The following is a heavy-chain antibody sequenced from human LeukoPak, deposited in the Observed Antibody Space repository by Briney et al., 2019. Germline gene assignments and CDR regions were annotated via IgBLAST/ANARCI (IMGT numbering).Heavy chain of an antibody. J-gene: IGHJ4*02. D-gene: IGHD3-22*01. CDR2: ISGSGGST. CDR3: AKAAGYYYDSSGYYLVGAEDY. V-gene: IGHV3-23*01. CDR1: GFTFSSYA. Sequence: GGSLRLSCAASGFTFSSYAMSWVRQAPGKGLEWVSAISGSGGSTYYADSVKGRFTISRDSSKNTLYLQMNSLRAEDTAVYYCAKAAGYYYDSSGYYLVGAEDYWGQGTLVTVSS.